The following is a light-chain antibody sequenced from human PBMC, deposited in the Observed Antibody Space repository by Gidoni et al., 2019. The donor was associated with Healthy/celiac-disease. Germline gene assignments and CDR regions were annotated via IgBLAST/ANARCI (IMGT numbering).Light chain of an antibody. V-gene: IGKV3-11*01. J-gene: IGKJ4*01. CDR3: QQRSNWPLT. CDR2: DAS. CDR1: QSVSCY. Sequence: EIVLTQSPSTLSLSPGERATLSCRPSQSVSCYLAWYQQKPGQAPRLLIYDASNGATGIPSRFSGRGSGTYFTLTISSLEPEDFAVYYCQQRSNWPLTFGGGTKVEIK.